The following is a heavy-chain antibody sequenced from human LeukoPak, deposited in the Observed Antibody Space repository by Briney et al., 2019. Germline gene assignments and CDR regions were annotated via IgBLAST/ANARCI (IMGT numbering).Heavy chain of an antibody. V-gene: IGHV4-59*01. CDR1: GGSISSYY. Sequence: PSETLSLTCTVSGGSISSYYWSWIRQPPGKGLEWIGYIYYSGSTNYNPSLKSRVTVSVDTSKNQFSLKLSSETAADTAVYYCAREDYGGNSALDYWGQGTLVTVSS. CDR3: AREDYGGNSALDY. J-gene: IGHJ4*02. D-gene: IGHD4-23*01. CDR2: IYYSGST.